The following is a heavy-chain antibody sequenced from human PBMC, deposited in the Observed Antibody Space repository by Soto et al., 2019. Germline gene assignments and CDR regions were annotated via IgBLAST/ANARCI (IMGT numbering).Heavy chain of an antibody. CDR1: GYTFTSYG. J-gene: IGHJ6*03. Sequence: GASVKVSCKASGYTFTSYGISWVRQAPGQGLEWMGWISAYNGNTNYAPKLQGRVTMTTDTSISTAYMELSSLRSDDTAVYFCVREFRLVAAAGGSSYTYYDMDVWGKGTTVSVSS. CDR2: ISAYNGNT. CDR3: VREFRLVAAAGGSSYTYYDMDV. V-gene: IGHV1-18*01. D-gene: IGHD3-16*01.